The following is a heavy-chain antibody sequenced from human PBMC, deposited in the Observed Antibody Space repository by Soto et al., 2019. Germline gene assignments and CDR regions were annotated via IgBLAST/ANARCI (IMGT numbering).Heavy chain of an antibody. J-gene: IGHJ4*02. D-gene: IGHD3-22*01. CDR1: GFTFSSYS. Sequence: EVQLVESGGGLVKPGGSLRLSCAASGFTFSSYSMNWVRQAPGKGLEWVSSISSSNNYIYYADSVKGRFTISRDNAKNSLYLQMNSVRAEDAAVYYCARDATYYYDSSGNYFDYWGQGTLVTVSS. CDR3: ARDATYYYDSSGNYFDY. CDR2: ISSSNNYI. V-gene: IGHV3-21*01.